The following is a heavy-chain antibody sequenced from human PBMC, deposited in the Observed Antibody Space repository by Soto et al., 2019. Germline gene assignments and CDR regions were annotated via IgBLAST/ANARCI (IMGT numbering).Heavy chain of an antibody. CDR2: IKQDGSEK. Sequence: GGSLRLSCAASGFTFSSYWMSWVRQAPGKGLEWVANIKQDGSEKYYVDSVKGRFTISRDNAKNSLYLQMNSLRAEDTAVYYCAREWDGDGYNSGWFDPRGQGTLVTVSS. D-gene: IGHD1-1*01. V-gene: IGHV3-7*01. CDR3: AREWDGDGYNSGWFDP. J-gene: IGHJ5*02. CDR1: GFTFSSYW.